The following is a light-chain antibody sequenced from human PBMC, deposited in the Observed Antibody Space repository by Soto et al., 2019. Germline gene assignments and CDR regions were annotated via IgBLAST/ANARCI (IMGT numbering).Light chain of an antibody. CDR1: SSNIGNNF. CDR2: TNN. J-gene: IGLJ2*01. CDR3: AAWDDSLSGVV. V-gene: IGLV1-47*02. Sequence: QSVLTQPPSASGTPGQRVTISCSGSSSNIGNNFVSWYQQLPGTAPKLLIYTNNQRPSGVPDRFSGSKSGTSASLAISGLRSEDEAGYYCAAWDDSLSGVVFGGGTQLTVL.